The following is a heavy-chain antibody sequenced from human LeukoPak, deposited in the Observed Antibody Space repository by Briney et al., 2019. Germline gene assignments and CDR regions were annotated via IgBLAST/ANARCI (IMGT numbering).Heavy chain of an antibody. V-gene: IGHV3-23*01. CDR3: AIKLPGSFPFDQ. Sequence: GGSLRLSCAASGVTFSNYAMAWVRQAPGKGLEWVSSTGGGGGDISYADSVKGRFTISRDNSKNTLYLQMNSLRAEDTAVYYCAIKLPGSFPFDQWGQGTLVTVSS. J-gene: IGHJ4*02. CDR2: TGGGGGDI. CDR1: GVTFSNYA. D-gene: IGHD1-7*01.